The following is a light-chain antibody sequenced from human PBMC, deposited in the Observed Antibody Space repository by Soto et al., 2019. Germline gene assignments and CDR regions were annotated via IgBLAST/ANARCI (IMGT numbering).Light chain of an antibody. Sequence: EIFLTQSPGTLSLSRGESATLSCRSSQTVNSYYLAWFQQRPGQAPRLLIFATSRRATDIPDRFSGSGSGTDFTLAIRRLEPEDFAVYYCHQFGYSPRTFGQGTKVDI. CDR1: QTVNSYY. CDR3: HQFGYSPRT. V-gene: IGKV3-20*01. J-gene: IGKJ1*01. CDR2: ATS.